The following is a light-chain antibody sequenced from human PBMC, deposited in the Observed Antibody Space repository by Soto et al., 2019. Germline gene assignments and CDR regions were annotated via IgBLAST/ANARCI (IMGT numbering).Light chain of an antibody. CDR1: SSDVGGYNY. Sequence: QSALTQPASVSGSPGQSITISCTGTSSDVGGYNYVSWYQHHPGKAPKLMIYEVSNRPSGVSNRFSGSKSGNTASLTISGLQAEDEADYYCSSYTSQSTKVFGGGTKLTVL. CDR2: EVS. CDR3: SSYTSQSTKV. J-gene: IGLJ2*01. V-gene: IGLV2-14*01.